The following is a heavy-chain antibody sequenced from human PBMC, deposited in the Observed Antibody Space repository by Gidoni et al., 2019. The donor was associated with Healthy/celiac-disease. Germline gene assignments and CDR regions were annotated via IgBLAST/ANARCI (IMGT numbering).Heavy chain of an antibody. CDR3: ARDIGDYLDY. J-gene: IGHJ4*02. V-gene: IGHV3-48*01. CDR2: ISSSSSTI. Sequence: EVQLVESGGGLVQPGGSLRLSCAASGFTFSSYSMNWVRQAPGKGLEWVAYISSSSSTIYYADSVKGRFTISRDNAKISLYLQMNSLRAEDTAVYYCARDIGDYLDYWGQGTLVTVSS. D-gene: IGHD4-17*01. CDR1: GFTFSSYS.